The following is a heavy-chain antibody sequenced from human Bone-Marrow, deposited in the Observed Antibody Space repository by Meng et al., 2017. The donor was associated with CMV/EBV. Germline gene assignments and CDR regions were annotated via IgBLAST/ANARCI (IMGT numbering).Heavy chain of an antibody. J-gene: IGHJ6*02. CDR2: ISSSGSTI. V-gene: IGHV3-48*03. CDR3: ARDFWSGYYLGMDV. Sequence: GESLKISCAASGFTFSSYEMNWVRQAPGKGLEWVSYISSSGSTIYYADSVKGRFTISRDNAKNSLYLQMNSLRAEDTAVYYCARDFWSGYYLGMDVWGQGTTVTVSS. D-gene: IGHD3-3*01. CDR1: GFTFSSYE.